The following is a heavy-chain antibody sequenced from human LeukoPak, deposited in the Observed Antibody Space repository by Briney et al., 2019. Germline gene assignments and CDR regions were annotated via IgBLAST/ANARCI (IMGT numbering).Heavy chain of an antibody. CDR3: ARQYCSSTSCYYYYYYMDV. D-gene: IGHD2-2*01. CDR1: DDSISDYY. Sequence: SETLSLTCTVSDDSISDYYWGWIRQPPGKGLEWIGSIYYSGSTYYNPSLKSRVTISVDTSKNQFSLKLSSVTAADTAVYYCARQYCSSTSCYYYYYYMDVWGKGTTVTVSS. V-gene: IGHV4-39*01. CDR2: IYYSGST. J-gene: IGHJ6*03.